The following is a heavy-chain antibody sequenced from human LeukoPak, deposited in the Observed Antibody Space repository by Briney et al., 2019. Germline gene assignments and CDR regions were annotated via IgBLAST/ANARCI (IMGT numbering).Heavy chain of an antibody. CDR2: ISYDGSNK. D-gene: IGHD2-2*02. Sequence: PGRSLRLSCAASGFTFSSYAMHWVRQAPGKGLEWVAVISYDGSNKYYADSVKGRFTISRDNSKNTLYLQMNSLRAEDTAVYYCANAREYCSSTSCYRGSGGDYWGQGTLVTVSS. J-gene: IGHJ4*02. CDR3: ANAREYCSSTSCYRGSGGDY. V-gene: IGHV3-30-3*01. CDR1: GFTFSSYA.